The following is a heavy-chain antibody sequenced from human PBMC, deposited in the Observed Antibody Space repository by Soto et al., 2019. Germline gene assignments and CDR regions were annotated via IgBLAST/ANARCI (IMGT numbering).Heavy chain of an antibody. V-gene: IGHV4-34*01. D-gene: IGHD4-17*01. Sequence: QVQLQQWVAGLLKPSETLSLTCAVYGGSFSGYYWSWIRQPPGKGLEWIGEINHSGSTNYNPSLKSRVTISVDTSKNQFSLKLSSVTAADTAVYYCARGDGDPSRFDYWGQGTLVTVSS. CDR3: ARGDGDPSRFDY. CDR1: GGSFSGYY. J-gene: IGHJ4*02. CDR2: INHSGST.